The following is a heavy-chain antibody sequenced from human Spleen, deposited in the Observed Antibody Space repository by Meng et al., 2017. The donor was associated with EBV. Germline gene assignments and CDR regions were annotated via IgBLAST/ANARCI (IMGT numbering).Heavy chain of an antibody. CDR3: ARGTADKTYYFDY. D-gene: IGHD1-1*01. V-gene: IGHV3-30-3*01. J-gene: IGHJ4*02. CDR1: GFTFSSYA. CDR2: ISFDGGNK. Sequence: VELVEPGGGVVQPGRSLRLSCAASGFTFSSYAMHWVRQAPGKGLEWVAVISFDGGNKYYADSVKGRFTISRDNSKNTLYLQMNSLRAEDTAVYYCARGTADKTYYFDYWGQGTLVTVSS.